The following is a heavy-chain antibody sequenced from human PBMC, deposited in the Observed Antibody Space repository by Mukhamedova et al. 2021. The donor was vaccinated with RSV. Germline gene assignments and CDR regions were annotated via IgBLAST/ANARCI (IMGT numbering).Heavy chain of an antibody. J-gene: IGHJ5*02. Sequence: GTTDYNPSLKNRVSISVDTSKNQISLRLTSVTAADTAVYFCARHPRRQSWFDPWGQGTRVTVSS. V-gene: IGHV4-59*08. CDR2: GTT. CDR3: ARHPRRQSWFDP.